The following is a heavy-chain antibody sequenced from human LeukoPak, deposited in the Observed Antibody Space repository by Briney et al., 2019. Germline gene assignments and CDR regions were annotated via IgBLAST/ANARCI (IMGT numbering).Heavy chain of an antibody. CDR2: IYYSGST. D-gene: IGHD3-9*01. CDR1: GGSVSNTDFY. V-gene: IGHV4-39*01. J-gene: IGHJ4*02. Sequence: SETLSFNCTVSGGSVSNTDFYRGWIRQPPGKSLQMIGNIYYSGSTYYNPSLNTRVTMSVDTSKNQFSLKMTSVTAADTAVYYCARLTKGRYFDYIFDYWGQGTLFTVSS. CDR3: ARLTKGRYFDYIFDY.